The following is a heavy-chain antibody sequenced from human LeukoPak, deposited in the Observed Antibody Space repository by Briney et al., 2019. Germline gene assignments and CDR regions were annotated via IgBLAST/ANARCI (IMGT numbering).Heavy chain of an antibody. J-gene: IGHJ5*02. CDR3: ARGSGELLKVNWFDP. Sequence: SETLSLTCTVSGYSISSGYYWGWIRLPPGKGLEWIGRIQHNGSTYYHPSLKSRVTISVDTSKNQFSLKLSSVTAADTAGYYCARGSGELLKVNWFDPWGQGTLVTVSS. V-gene: IGHV4-38-2*02. CDR1: GYSISSGYY. D-gene: IGHD1-26*01. CDR2: IQHNGST.